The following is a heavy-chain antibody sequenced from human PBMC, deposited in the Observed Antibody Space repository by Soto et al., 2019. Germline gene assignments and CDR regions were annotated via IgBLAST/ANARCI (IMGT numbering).Heavy chain of an antibody. J-gene: IGHJ4*02. D-gene: IGHD5-12*01. Sequence: VQLVESGGGLIQPGGSLRLSCAASGFTVSNNYMSWVRQAPGKGLEWVSVIYSGGSTYYADSVKGRFTISRDNSKNTLYLQMNSLRGEDTAVYYCARGRYSGYDWGLDYWGQGTLVTVSS. CDR3: ARGRYSGYDWGLDY. CDR2: IYSGGST. CDR1: GFTVSNNY. V-gene: IGHV3-53*01.